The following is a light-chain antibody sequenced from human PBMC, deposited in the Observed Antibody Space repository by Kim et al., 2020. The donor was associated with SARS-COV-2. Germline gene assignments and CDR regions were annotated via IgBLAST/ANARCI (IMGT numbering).Light chain of an antibody. Sequence: ASVGDRVAVTCRTSQGIDNHLAWYQQKPGKAPKLLIFAASTLQSGVPSRFSGSGSGTEFTLTVSSLQPEDFAIYYCQQLNTYPWTFGQRTKVDIK. CDR1: QGIDNH. V-gene: IGKV1-9*01. J-gene: IGKJ1*01. CDR2: AAS. CDR3: QQLNTYPWT.